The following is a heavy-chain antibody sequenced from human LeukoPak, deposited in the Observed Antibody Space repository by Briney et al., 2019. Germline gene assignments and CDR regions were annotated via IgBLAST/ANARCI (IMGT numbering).Heavy chain of an antibody. CDR2: ISGTAGRT. CDR3: AKDEGSSAWYDGYFHH. J-gene: IGHJ1*01. V-gene: IGHV3-23*01. CDR1: GFTFRNYG. Sequence: LSGGSLRLSCAASGFTFRNYGMSWVRQAPGKGLEWVSAISGTAGRTYYADFVKGRFTISRDNSKNTLYLQMNSLRAEDTATYYCAKDEGSSAWYDGYFHHWGQGTLVTVSS. D-gene: IGHD6-19*01.